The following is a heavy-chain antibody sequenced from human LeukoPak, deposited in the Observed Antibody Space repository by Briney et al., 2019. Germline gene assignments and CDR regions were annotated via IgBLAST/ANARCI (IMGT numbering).Heavy chain of an antibody. CDR2: FYYSGST. J-gene: IGHJ3*01. CDR1: GGSITSNTYS. V-gene: IGHV4-39*01. CDR3: ARIYSTSPWGAFDL. D-gene: IGHD6-6*01. Sequence: PSETLSLTCTVSGGSITSNTYSWGWIRQPPGKGLEWIGCFYYSGSTYYNRSLKSRVTVSVDTSKNQFSLKLTSVTAADTAVYYCARIYSTSPWGAFDLWGQGTMVTVSS.